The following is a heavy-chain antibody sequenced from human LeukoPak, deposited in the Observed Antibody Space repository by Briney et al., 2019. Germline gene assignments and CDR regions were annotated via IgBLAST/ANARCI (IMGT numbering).Heavy chain of an antibody. V-gene: IGHV3-30*03. CDR3: ARAGDIVVVPAAMDY. Sequence: GRSLRLSCAASGFTFSSYGMHWVRQAPGKGLEWVAVISYDGSNKYYGDSVKGRFTISRDNSKNTLYLQMNSLRAEDTAVYYCARAGDIVVVPAAMDYWGQGTLVTVSS. CDR1: GFTFSSYG. CDR2: ISYDGSNK. J-gene: IGHJ4*02. D-gene: IGHD2-2*01.